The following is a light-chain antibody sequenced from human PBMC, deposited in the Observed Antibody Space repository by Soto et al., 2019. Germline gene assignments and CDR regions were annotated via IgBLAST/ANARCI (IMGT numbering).Light chain of an antibody. CDR1: QGVSSY. V-gene: IGKV3D-11*01. Sequence: DIVLTQSPATLSLSPGDRATLSCRASQGVSSYLAWYQQKPGQAPRLLIYDASNRATGIPARFSGSGPGTDFTLTISSLEPEDFAVYFCQQRSNWQYTFGQGTKLEIK. CDR3: QQRSNWQYT. CDR2: DAS. J-gene: IGKJ2*01.